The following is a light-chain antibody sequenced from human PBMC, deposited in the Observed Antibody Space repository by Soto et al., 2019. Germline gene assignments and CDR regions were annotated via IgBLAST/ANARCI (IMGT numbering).Light chain of an antibody. CDR1: QSVGSY. CDR2: GAS. J-gene: IGKJ5*01. V-gene: IGKV3-11*01. CDR3: QQRSNWPPVIT. Sequence: EIVLTQSPATLSLSPGERATLSCRASQSVGSYLAWYQQTPGQAPRLLIYGASNRATGIPARFTGSGSGTDFTLTISSLEPEDFAVYYCQQRSNWPPVITFGQGTRLEIK.